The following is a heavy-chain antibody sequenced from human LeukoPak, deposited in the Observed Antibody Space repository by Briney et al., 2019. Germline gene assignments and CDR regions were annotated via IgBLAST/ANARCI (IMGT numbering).Heavy chain of an antibody. J-gene: IGHJ4*02. D-gene: IGHD1-7*01. CDR3: AKTRRPGGNYYLDY. V-gene: IGHV3-23*01. CDR2: ISGSGGST. Sequence: GGSLRLSCAASGFTFSSYDMSWVRQAPGKGLEWVSIISGSGGSTYYADSVKGRFTVSRDKSQNTLYLLMNSLRAADTAVYHCAKTRRPGGNYYLDYWGQGTLVTVSS. CDR1: GFTFSSYD.